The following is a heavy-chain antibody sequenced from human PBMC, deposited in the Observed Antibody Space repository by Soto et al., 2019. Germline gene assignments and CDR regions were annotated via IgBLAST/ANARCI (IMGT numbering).Heavy chain of an antibody. CDR2: ISGNGIST. V-gene: IGHV3-23*01. D-gene: IGHD3-10*01. Sequence: EVQLLESGGGLIQPGGSLRLSCAASGFTFNNYAMSWVRQAPGKGLEWVSAISGNGISTYYADSVRGRFTISRDNAENTLILQMNRLRADDTAVYYCTRDAISMVRGTDYWFDPWGQGTLVTVSS. J-gene: IGHJ5*02. CDR3: TRDAISMVRGTDYWFDP. CDR1: GFTFNNYA.